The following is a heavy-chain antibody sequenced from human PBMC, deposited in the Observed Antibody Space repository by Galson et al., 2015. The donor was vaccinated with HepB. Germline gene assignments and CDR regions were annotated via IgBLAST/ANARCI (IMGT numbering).Heavy chain of an antibody. CDR1: GFTFSNAW. V-gene: IGHV3-15*01. D-gene: IGHD6-19*01. Sequence: SLRLSCAASGFTFSNAWMSWVRQAPGKGLEWVGRIKSKTDGGTTDYAAPVKGRFTISRDDSKNTLYLQMNSLKTEDTAVYYCTTEGARLGKDAFDIWGQGTMVTVSS. CDR3: TTEGARLGKDAFDI. CDR2: IKSKTDGGTT. J-gene: IGHJ3*02.